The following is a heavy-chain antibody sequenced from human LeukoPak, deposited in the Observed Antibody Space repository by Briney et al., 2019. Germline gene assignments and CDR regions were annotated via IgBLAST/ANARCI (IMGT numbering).Heavy chain of an antibody. CDR2: INPNSGGT. CDR1: GYTFTGYY. Sequence: ASVKVSCKASGYTFTGYYMHWVRQAPGQGLEWMGWINPNSGGTNYARKFQGRVTMTRDTSISTAYMELSRLRSDDTAVYYCARASTYYYDSSGYYPDYWGQGTLVTVSS. V-gene: IGHV1-2*02. D-gene: IGHD3-22*01. CDR3: ARASTYYYDSSGYYPDY. J-gene: IGHJ4*02.